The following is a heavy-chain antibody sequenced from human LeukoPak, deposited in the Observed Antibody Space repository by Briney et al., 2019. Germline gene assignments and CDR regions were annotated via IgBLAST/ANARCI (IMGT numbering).Heavy chain of an antibody. Sequence: GGSLRLSCAASGFTFSGSAMHWVRQTSGKGLEWVGRIRSKANSYATAYAASVKGRFTISRDDSKNTAYLQMNSLKSEDTAVYYCARLGPPEQWLVWLGFDYWGQGTLVTVSS. D-gene: IGHD6-19*01. CDR3: ARLGPPEQWLVWLGFDY. CDR1: GFTFSGSA. V-gene: IGHV3-73*01. J-gene: IGHJ4*02. CDR2: IRSKANSYAT.